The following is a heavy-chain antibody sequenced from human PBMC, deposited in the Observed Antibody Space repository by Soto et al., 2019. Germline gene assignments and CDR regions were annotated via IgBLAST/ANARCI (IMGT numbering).Heavy chain of an antibody. Sequence: QLVESGGRVVQPGGSLRLSCAASGLPFSASGMHWVRQAPGKGLEWLAMIWSDGSKEYYADSVQGRFTISRDNSQNMVFLQMGSLRGGDTAVYYCARDKGVTCLDTWGQGNMVTVSS. CDR1: GLPFSASG. J-gene: IGHJ5*02. CDR2: IWSDGSKE. V-gene: IGHV3-33*01. D-gene: IGHD2-8*01. CDR3: ARDKGVTCLDT.